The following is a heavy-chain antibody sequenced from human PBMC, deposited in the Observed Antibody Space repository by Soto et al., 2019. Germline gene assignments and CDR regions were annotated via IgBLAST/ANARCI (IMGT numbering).Heavy chain of an antibody. V-gene: IGHV5-51*01. J-gene: IGHJ4*02. CDR3: ARQEGYCTNGVCFLRGEKPGSFDY. CDR1: GYSFTSYW. CDR2: IYPGDSDT. Sequence: GESLKISCKGSGYSFTSYWIGWVRQMPGKGLEWMGIIYPGDSDTRYSPSFQGQVTISADKPIGTAYLQWSSLKASDTAMYYCARQEGYCTNGVCFLRGEKPGSFDYWGQGTLVTVSS. D-gene: IGHD2-8*01.